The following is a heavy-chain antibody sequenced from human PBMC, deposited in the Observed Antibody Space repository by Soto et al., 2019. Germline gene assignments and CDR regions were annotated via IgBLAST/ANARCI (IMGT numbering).Heavy chain of an antibody. Sequence: GGSLRLSGAASGFTFSSYAMRCVRQAPGKGLEWVSGFRTGGDDGTTYYADSVKGRFTISRDNSKNTLFLQMNSLRAADTAIYYCAKKINSGPVSQYFVYGGQATLVTISS. CDR2: FRTGGDDGTT. D-gene: IGHD4-17*01. CDR1: GFTFSSYA. V-gene: IGHV3-23*01. CDR3: AKKINSGPVSQYFVY. J-gene: IGHJ4*02.